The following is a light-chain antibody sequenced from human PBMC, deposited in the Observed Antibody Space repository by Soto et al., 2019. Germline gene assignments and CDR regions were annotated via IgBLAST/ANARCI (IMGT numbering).Light chain of an antibody. CDR2: WAS. J-gene: IGKJ2*01. V-gene: IGKV4-1*01. CDR3: LRYDKTPQA. CDR1: QSVLSSSNNKNY. Sequence: DIVMTQSPDSLAVSLGERTTINCKSSQSVLSSSNNKNYLAWYQHKPGQPPKLLIFWASTRESGVPDRFSGSGSGTDFAVTISSLQAGDVAVYYFLRYDKTPQAFGQGTKVEIK.